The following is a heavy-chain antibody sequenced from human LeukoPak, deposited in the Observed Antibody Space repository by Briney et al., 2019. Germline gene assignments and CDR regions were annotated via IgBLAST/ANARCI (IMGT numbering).Heavy chain of an antibody. CDR3: ARVGYSSGWYSGKDY. V-gene: IGHV1-18*01. J-gene: IGHJ4*02. Sequence: GASVKASCKASGYTFTSYGISWVRQAPGQGLEWMGWISAYNGNTNYAQKLQGRVTMTTDTSTSTAYMELRSLRSDDTAVYYCARVGYSSGWYSGKDYWGQGTLVTVSS. D-gene: IGHD6-19*01. CDR1: GYTFTSYG. CDR2: ISAYNGNT.